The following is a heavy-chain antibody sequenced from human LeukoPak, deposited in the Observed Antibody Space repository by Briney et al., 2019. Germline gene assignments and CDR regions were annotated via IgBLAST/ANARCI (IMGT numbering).Heavy chain of an antibody. D-gene: IGHD3-22*01. J-gene: IGHJ3*02. Sequence: PGGSLRLSCAASGFTVSSNYMSWVRQAPGKGLEWVSVIYSGGSTYYADSVKGRFTISRDNSKNTLYPQMNSLRAEDTAVYYCATYLPYDYDSPLYAFDIWGQGTMVTVSS. V-gene: IGHV3-53*01. CDR1: GFTVSSNY. CDR3: ATYLPYDYDSPLYAFDI. CDR2: IYSGGST.